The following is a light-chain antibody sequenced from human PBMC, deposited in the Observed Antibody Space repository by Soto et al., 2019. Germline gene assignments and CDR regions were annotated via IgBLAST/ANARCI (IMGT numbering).Light chain of an antibody. CDR2: EVV. J-gene: IGLJ3*02. CDR3: SSFTSSSTWV. Sequence: QSALTQPASVSGSPGQSITISCTGTSGDIGGYNSVSWYQQHPGKAPKLLIYEVVKRPSGVSNRFSGSKSGNTASLTISGLQADDEADYYCSSFTSSSTWVLGGGTQLTVL. CDR1: SGDIGGYNS. V-gene: IGLV2-14*01.